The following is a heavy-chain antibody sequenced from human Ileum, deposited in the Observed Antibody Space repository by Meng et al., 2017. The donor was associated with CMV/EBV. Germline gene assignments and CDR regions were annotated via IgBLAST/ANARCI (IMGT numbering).Heavy chain of an antibody. V-gene: IGHV3-64*01. CDR2: ISGNGINT. CDR3: AREDSPGSNWFDP. D-gene: IGHD3-22*01. CDR1: EFIFSNNP. Sequence: ASEFIFSNNPMHWVRQAPGRGLESVSAISGNGINTYYANSVRGRFTISRDNSKNTLYLEMGSLRVEDTAVYYCAREDSPGSNWFDPWGQGTLVTVSS. J-gene: IGHJ5*01.